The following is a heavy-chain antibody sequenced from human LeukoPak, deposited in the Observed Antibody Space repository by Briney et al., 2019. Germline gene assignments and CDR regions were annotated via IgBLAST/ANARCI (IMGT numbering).Heavy chain of an antibody. CDR3: ARGYCSSTSCHIMDV. CDR1: GYTFTSYD. Sequence: ASVKVSCKASGYTFTSYDINWVRQATGQGPEWMGWMNPNSGNTGYAQKFQGRVTMTRNTSISTAYMELSSLRSEDTAVYYCARGYCSSTSCHIMDVWGQGTTVTVSS. V-gene: IGHV1-8*01. CDR2: MNPNSGNT. J-gene: IGHJ6*02. D-gene: IGHD2-2*01.